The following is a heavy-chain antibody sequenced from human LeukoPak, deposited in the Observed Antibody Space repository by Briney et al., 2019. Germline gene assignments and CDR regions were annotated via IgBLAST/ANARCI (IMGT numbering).Heavy chain of an antibody. CDR2: ILYSGTT. CDR1: GGSISSYY. D-gene: IGHD1-1*01. Sequence: PSETLSLTCTVSGGSISSYYWSWIRQPPGKGLEWIGNILYSGTTYYNPSLKSRVTISVDTSKNQFSLKLSSVTAADTAVYYCARLDSATDDDYWGQGTLVTVSS. J-gene: IGHJ4*02. CDR3: ARLDSATDDDY. V-gene: IGHV4-59*04.